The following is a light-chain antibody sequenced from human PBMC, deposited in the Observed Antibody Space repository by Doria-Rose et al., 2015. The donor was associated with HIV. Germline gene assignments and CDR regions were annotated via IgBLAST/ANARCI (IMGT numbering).Light chain of an antibody. CDR2: DGS. V-gene: IGKV3-20*01. CDR3: HQYGTSWT. CDR1: QSFSSTY. Sequence: TQSPGTLSLSPVERATLSCRASQSFSSTYLAWYQQKPGQAPSLLIYDGSTRATGIPDRFSASGSGTDFTLTINRLEPEGFALYYCHQYGTSWTFGQGTKVEI. J-gene: IGKJ1*01.